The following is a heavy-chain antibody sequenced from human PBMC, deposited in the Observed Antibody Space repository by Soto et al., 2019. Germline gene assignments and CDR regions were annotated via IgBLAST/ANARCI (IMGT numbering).Heavy chain of an antibody. CDR2: INHSGST. D-gene: IGHD2-2*01. CDR1: GGSFSGYY. CDR3: ARVNPERTPGY. J-gene: IGHJ4*02. V-gene: IGHV4-34*01. Sequence: SETLSLTCAVYGGSFSGYYWSWIRQPPGKGLEWIGEINHSGSTNYNPSLKSRVTISVDTSKNQFSLKLSSVTAADTAVYYCARVNPERTPGYWGQGTLVTVSS.